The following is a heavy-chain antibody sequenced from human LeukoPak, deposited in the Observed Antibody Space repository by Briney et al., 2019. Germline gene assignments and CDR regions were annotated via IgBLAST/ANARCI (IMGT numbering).Heavy chain of an antibody. V-gene: IGHV3-74*01. CDR2: VKSDGSDT. CDR1: GSTFSRYW. D-gene: IGHD3-10*01. J-gene: IGHJ4*02. Sequence: PGGSLRLSCAASGSTFSRYWMHWVRQAPGKGLVWVSRVKSDGSDTIYADSVKGRFTISRDNAKNTLYLQMDSLRADDTAVYYCTTGIGNYYYYWGQGTLVTVAS. CDR3: TTGIGNYYYY.